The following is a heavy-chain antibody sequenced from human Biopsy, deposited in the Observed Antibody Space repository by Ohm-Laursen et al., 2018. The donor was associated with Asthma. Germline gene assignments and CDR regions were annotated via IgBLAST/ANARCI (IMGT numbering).Heavy chain of an antibody. D-gene: IGHD6-19*01. Sequence: SVKVSCKAPGGTFSNFAISWVRQAPGQGLEWLGGIMTVFGTTNYAQKFQGRVTITADESTSTAYMEVASLRSEDTAIFYCARCQVGYSSGWSLLLKKIYYSGMDVWGQGTAVTVSS. CDR1: GGTFSNFA. CDR2: IMTVFGTT. V-gene: IGHV1-69*13. CDR3: ARCQVGYSSGWSLLLKKIYYSGMDV. J-gene: IGHJ6*02.